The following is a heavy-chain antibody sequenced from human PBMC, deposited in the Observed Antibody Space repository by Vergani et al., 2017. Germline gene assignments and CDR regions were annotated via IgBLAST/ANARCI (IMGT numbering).Heavy chain of an antibody. CDR2: INHSGST. J-gene: IGHJ3*02. Sequence: QVQLQQWGAGLLKPSETLSLTCAVYGGSFSGYYWSWIRQPPGKGLEWIGEINHSGSTNYNPSLKSRVTISVDTSKNQFSLKLSSVTAADTAVYYCARFRAWLRGAFDIWGQGIMVTVSS. V-gene: IGHV4-34*01. D-gene: IGHD3-22*01. CDR3: ARFRAWLRGAFDI. CDR1: GGSFSGYY.